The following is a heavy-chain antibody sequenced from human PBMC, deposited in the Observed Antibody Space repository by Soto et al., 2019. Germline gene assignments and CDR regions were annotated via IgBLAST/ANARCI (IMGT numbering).Heavy chain of an antibody. D-gene: IGHD2-2*01. Sequence: SETLSLTCTVSGGSISSYYWSWIRQPPGKGLEWIGYIYYSGSTNYNPSLKSRVTISVDTSKNQFSLKLSSVTAADTAVYYCARGDCISTSCYGPLSYYYYYGMDVWGQGTTVTVS. CDR2: IYYSGST. J-gene: IGHJ6*02. CDR3: ARGDCISTSCYGPLSYYYYYGMDV. CDR1: GGSISSYY. V-gene: IGHV4-59*01.